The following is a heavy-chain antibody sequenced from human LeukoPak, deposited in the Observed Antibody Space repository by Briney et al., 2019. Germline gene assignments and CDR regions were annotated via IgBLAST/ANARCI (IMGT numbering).Heavy chain of an antibody. CDR1: GYSFTSYW. J-gene: IGHJ4*02. CDR3: ATAPDYGDYLAPPEFDY. CDR2: IYPGDSDT. Sequence: GESLKISCKGSGYSFTSYWIGWVRQMPGKGLEWMEIIYPGDSDTRYSPSFQGQVTISADKSISTAYLQWSSLKASDTAMYYCATAPDYGDYLAPPEFDYWGQGTLVTVSS. D-gene: IGHD4-17*01. V-gene: IGHV5-51*01.